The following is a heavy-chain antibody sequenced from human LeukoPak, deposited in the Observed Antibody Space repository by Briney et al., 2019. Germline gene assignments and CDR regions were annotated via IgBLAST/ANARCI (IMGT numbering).Heavy chain of an antibody. J-gene: IGHJ6*02. CDR2: SSGSN. V-gene: IGHV4-4*07. Sequence: PSETLSLTCTVSGGSINNYYWSWIRQPAGKGLEWIGRSSGSNSYNPSLKSRVSISVDTSKNQFSLKLSSVTAADTAVYYCATTNPWGKVYYYYYGMDVWGQGTTVTVSS. CDR1: GGSINNYY. D-gene: IGHD7-27*01. CDR3: ATTNPWGKVYYYYYGMDV.